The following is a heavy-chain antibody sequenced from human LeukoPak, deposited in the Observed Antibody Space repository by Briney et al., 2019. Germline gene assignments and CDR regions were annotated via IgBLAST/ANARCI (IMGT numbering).Heavy chain of an antibody. CDR3: ARRDNSGSGT. Sequence: SETLSLTCTVSGGSISSGSYYWSRIRQPAGRGLEWIGRIYTSGSTNYNPSLKSRVTISVDTSKNQFSLKLSSVTAADTAVYYCARRDNSGSGTWGQGTLVTVSS. V-gene: IGHV4-61*02. CDR1: GGSISSGSYY. CDR2: IYTSGST. J-gene: IGHJ5*02. D-gene: IGHD3-10*01.